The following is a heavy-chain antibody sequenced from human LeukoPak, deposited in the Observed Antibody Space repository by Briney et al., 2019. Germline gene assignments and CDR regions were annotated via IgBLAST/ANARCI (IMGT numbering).Heavy chain of an antibody. V-gene: IGHV3-7*01. CDR2: IKQDGSEK. Sequence: PGRSLRLSCAAPGFTFSSYGMHWVRQAPGKGLEWVANIKQDGSEKYYVDSVKGRFTISRDNAKNSLSLQMNSLRAEDTAVYYCARQRGSGCLDYWGQGTLVTVSS. J-gene: IGHJ4*02. CDR1: GFTFSSYG. D-gene: IGHD6-19*01. CDR3: ARQRGSGCLDY.